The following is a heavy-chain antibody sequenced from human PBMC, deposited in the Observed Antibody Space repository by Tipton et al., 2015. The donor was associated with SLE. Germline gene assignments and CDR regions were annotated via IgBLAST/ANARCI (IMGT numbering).Heavy chain of an antibody. CDR3: AGSSERGSFKLDY. Sequence: TLSLTCTVSGGSITSSSYYWGWIRQPPGKGLEWIGEINHSGSTNYNPSLKSRVTISVDTSKNQFSLKLSFVTAADTAVYYCAGSSERGSFKLDYWGQGTLVTVSS. CDR2: INHSGST. D-gene: IGHD3-16*01. V-gene: IGHV4-39*07. J-gene: IGHJ4*02. CDR1: GGSITSSSYY.